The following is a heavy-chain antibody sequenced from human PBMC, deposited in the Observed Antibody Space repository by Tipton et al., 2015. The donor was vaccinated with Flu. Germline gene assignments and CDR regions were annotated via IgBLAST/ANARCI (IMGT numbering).Heavy chain of an antibody. CDR3: ARGPCSGGNCYVKGAFDI. J-gene: IGHJ3*02. V-gene: IGHV4-4*07. Sequence: LRLSCTVSGDSISSYYWSWIRQPAGKGLERLGRIYTSGSTNYNPSLKSRVTMSGDTSKNQFSLKLSPVTAADTAVYYCARGPCSGGNCYVKGAFDIWGQGTMVTVSS. CDR2: IYTSGST. D-gene: IGHD2-15*01. CDR1: GDSISSYY.